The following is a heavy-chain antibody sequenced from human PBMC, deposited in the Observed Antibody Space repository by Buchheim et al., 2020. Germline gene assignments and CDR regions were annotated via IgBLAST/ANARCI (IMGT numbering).Heavy chain of an antibody. Sequence: EVQLLESGGGLVQPGGSLRLSCAASGFTFSSYAMSWVRQAPGKGLEWVSAISGSGGSTYYADSVKGRFTISSDNSKNTLYLQMNSLRAEDTAVYYCAKGGYCSSTSCYSKLYYYYGMDVWGQGTT. CDR2: ISGSGGST. CDR1: GFTFSSYA. V-gene: IGHV3-23*01. J-gene: IGHJ6*02. D-gene: IGHD2-2*01. CDR3: AKGGYCSSTSCYSKLYYYYGMDV.